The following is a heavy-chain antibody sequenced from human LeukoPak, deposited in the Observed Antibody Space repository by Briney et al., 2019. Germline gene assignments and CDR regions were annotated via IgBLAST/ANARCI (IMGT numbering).Heavy chain of an antibody. V-gene: IGHV3-21*01. CDR2: ISGTSDFI. CDR3: ARGATSTFNNWFAP. CDR1: GFTFFSYG. Sequence: GGSLRLSCAASGFTFFSYGMSWFRQAPGKGLEWVSTISGTSDFIYYAESVKGRFTISRDNTNNSVYLQMTSLRAEDTAVYYCARGATSTFNNWFAPWGQGTLVTVSS. J-gene: IGHJ5*02. D-gene: IGHD3-3*02.